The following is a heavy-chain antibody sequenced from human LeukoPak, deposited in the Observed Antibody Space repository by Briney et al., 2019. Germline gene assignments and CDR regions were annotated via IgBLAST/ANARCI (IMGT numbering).Heavy chain of an antibody. CDR3: AKVRGTLSSHFFFDY. V-gene: IGHV3-9*01. Sequence: GGSLRLSCVGSGFPFGEFAMHWVRQAPGKGLEWLSIISYNGAFIDDADSVKGRFTVSRDNAENSLFLHMNSLRPEDTAFYYCAKVRGTLSSHFFFDYWGQGIRVTVSS. CDR1: GFPFGEFA. D-gene: IGHD1-1*01. CDR2: ISYNGAFI. J-gene: IGHJ4*02.